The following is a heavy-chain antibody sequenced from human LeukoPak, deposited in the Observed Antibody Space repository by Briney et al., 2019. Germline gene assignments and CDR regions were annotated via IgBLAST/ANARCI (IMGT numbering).Heavy chain of an antibody. CDR2: ISYDGSNK. CDR3: AKSGPRGFGELYDFGYFDY. V-gene: IGHV3-30-3*02. CDR1: GFTFSSYA. Sequence: GGSLRLSCAASGFTFSSYAMHWVRQAPGKGLEWVAVISYDGSNKYYADSVKGRFTISRDNSKNTLYLQMNSLRAEDTAVYYCAKSGPRGFGELYDFGYFDYWGQGTLVTVSS. D-gene: IGHD3-10*01. J-gene: IGHJ4*02.